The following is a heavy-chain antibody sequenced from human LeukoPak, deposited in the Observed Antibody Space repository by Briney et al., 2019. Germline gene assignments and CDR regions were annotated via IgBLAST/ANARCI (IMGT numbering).Heavy chain of an antibody. D-gene: IGHD5-12*01. Sequence: GGSLRLSCAASGFTFSSYAMSWVRQAPGKGLEWVSAISGSGGSTYYADSVKGRFTISRDNSKNSLYLQMNSLRTEDTASYYCAKGATISDYFDYWGQGTLVTVSS. J-gene: IGHJ4*02. CDR3: AKGATISDYFDY. V-gene: IGHV3-23*01. CDR1: GFTFSSYA. CDR2: ISGSGGST.